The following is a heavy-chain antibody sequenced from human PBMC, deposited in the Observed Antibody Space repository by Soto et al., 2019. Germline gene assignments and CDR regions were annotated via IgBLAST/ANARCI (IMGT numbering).Heavy chain of an antibody. V-gene: IGHV4-59*11. J-gene: IGHJ3*01. D-gene: IGHD6-19*01. CDR1: GGSISGHY. Sequence: QVQLEESGPGVVKPSETLSLTCTVSGGSISGHYWTWIRQSPERGLEWIGHIYYNGKTNYNPSLKDRVTISLDTSGNHFSLRLPSVTAADTALYYCATAFDSSWYAYAYNVWGRGTLVTVSS. CDR3: ATAFDSSWYAYAYNV. CDR2: IYYNGKT.